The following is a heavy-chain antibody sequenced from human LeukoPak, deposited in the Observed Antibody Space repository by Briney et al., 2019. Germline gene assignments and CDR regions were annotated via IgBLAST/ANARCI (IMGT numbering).Heavy chain of an antibody. J-gene: IGHJ6*03. CDR3: ARVSTIYSSFYYYMDV. CDR2: IYDSGST. D-gene: IGHD5/OR15-5a*01. Sequence: SETLSLTCTVSGYSISSGYYWGWIRQPPGKGLEWIGSIYDSGSTYYNPSLKSRVTISVDTSKNQFSLKLSSVTAADTAVHYCARVSTIYSSFYYYMDVWGKGTTVTVSS. CDR1: GYSISSGYY. V-gene: IGHV4-38-2*02.